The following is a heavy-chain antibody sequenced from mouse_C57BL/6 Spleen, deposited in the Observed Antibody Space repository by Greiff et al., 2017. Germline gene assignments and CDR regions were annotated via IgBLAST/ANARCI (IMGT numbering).Heavy chain of an antibody. D-gene: IGHD1-1*01. CDR1: GYTFTSYG. CDR2: IYPRSGNT. J-gene: IGHJ2*01. CDR3: ALHYYGSSLFDY. V-gene: IGHV1-81*01. Sequence: QVQLKQSGAELARPGASVKLSCKASGYTFTSYGISWVKQRTGQGLEWIGEIYPRSGNTYYNEKFKGKATLTADKSSSTAYMELRSLTSEDSAVYFCALHYYGSSLFDYWGQGTTLTVSS.